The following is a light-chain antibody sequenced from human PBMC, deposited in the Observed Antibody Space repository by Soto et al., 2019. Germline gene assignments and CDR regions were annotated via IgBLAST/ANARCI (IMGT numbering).Light chain of an antibody. J-gene: IGKJ5*01. CDR3: QDLNSYPIT. V-gene: IGKV1D-12*01. CDR2: AAS. CDR1: QGISSW. Sequence: EIQMTQSPSSVSASVGDRVPITCRASQGISSWLAWYQQKPGKAPKLLIYAASSLQSGVPSRFSGSGSGTDFTLSICSLQPEDFATYCCQDLNSYPITFGQGTRLEIK.